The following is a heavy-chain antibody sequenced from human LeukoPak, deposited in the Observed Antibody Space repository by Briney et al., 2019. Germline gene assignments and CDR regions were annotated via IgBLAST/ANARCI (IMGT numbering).Heavy chain of an antibody. CDR2: MTSGGGT. D-gene: IGHD6-6*01. CDR1: GFSLSSYA. CDR3: AKDLTRSSGGFDY. Sequence: GGSLRLSCAASGFSLSSYAMSWVRQSPGKGLEWVSAMTSGGGTYYADSVKGRFTISRDNSKNTVYLQMNSLRAEDTAVYYCAKDLTRSSGGFDYWGQGTLVTVSS. J-gene: IGHJ4*02. V-gene: IGHV3-23*01.